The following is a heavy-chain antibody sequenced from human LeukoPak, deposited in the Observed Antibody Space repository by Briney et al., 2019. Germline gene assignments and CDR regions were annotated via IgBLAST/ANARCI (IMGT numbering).Heavy chain of an antibody. CDR2: IYYSGST. V-gene: IGHV4-59*08. CDR3: ANYHDYSNFQGAYYLDY. D-gene: IGHD4-11*01. J-gene: IGHJ4*02. Sequence: SETLSLTCTVSGGSISGYYWSWIRQPPGKGLEWIGNIYYSGSTNYNPSLKSRVTISVDTSKNQFSLKLSSVTAADTAVYYCANYHDYSNFQGAYYLDYWGQGTLVTVSS. CDR1: GGSISGYY.